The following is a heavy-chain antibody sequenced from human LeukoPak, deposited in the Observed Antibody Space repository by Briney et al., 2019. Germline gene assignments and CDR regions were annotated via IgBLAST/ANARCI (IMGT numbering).Heavy chain of an antibody. Sequence: SETLSLTCTVSGGSISSYYWSWIRQPPGKGLEWIGYIYYSGSTNYNPSLKSRVTISVDTSKNQFSLKLSSVTAADTAVYYCARASSDYVDYYYYYMDVWGKGTTVTVSS. CDR1: GGSISSYY. CDR2: IYYSGST. D-gene: IGHD4-17*01. J-gene: IGHJ6*03. V-gene: IGHV4-59*01. CDR3: ARASSDYVDYYYYYMDV.